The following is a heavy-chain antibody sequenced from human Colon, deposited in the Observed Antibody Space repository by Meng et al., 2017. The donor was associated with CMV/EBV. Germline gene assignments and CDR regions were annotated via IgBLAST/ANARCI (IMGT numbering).Heavy chain of an antibody. Sequence: TCEGKGYALDDYWVHWVRQAPGKGPVWVSRMASDGSSSDYADSVKGRFIISRDNAGNTLYLQMNSLRAEDTAMYYCVRAAPSGSYDFWGQGTLVTVSS. V-gene: IGHV3-74*01. CDR3: VRAAPSGSYDF. CDR1: GYALDDYW. CDR2: MASDGSSS. J-gene: IGHJ4*02. D-gene: IGHD1-26*01.